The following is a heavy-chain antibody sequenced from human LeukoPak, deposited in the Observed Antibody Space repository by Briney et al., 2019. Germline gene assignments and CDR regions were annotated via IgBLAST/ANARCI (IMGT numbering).Heavy chain of an antibody. CDR2: INHSGST. V-gene: IGHV4-34*01. CDR3: LNWFDP. Sequence: PSETLSLTCAVYGGSFSGYYWSWIRQPPGKGLEWIGEINHSGSTNYNPSLKSRVTISVDTSKNQFSLKLSSVTAADTAVYYCLNWFDPWGQGTLVTVSS. J-gene: IGHJ5*02. CDR1: GGSFSGYY.